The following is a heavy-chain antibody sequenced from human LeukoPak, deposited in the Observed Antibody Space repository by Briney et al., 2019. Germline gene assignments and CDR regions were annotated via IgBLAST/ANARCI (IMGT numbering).Heavy chain of an antibody. CDR3: TRHSDFVEMALHTFDI. D-gene: IGHD5-24*01. CDR2: IRSKANNYAT. V-gene: IGHV3-73*01. J-gene: IGHJ3*02. Sequence: PGGSLRLSCAASGFTFSNAWMSWVRQASGKGLEWVGRIRSKANNYATAYAASVKGRFTISRYDSKKTAYLQMNSLKTEDTAVYYCTRHSDFVEMALHTFDIWGQGTMVTVSS. CDR1: GFTFSNAW.